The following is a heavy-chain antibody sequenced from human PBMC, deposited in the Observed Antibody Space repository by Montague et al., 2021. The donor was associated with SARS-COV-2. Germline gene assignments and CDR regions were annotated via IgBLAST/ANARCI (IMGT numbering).Heavy chain of an antibody. CDR1: GGSIDSSSYY. CDR3: ARLTMVRGVIWAYYYYYGMDV. D-gene: IGHD3-10*01. Sequence: SETLSLTCTVSGGSIDSSSYYWGWIRQPPGKGLEWIGSIYYSGSTYYNPSLKSRVTISVDTSKNQFSLKLSSVTAADTAVYYCARLTMVRGVIWAYYYYYGMDVWGQGTTVTVSS. J-gene: IGHJ6*02. CDR2: IYYSGST. V-gene: IGHV4-39*01.